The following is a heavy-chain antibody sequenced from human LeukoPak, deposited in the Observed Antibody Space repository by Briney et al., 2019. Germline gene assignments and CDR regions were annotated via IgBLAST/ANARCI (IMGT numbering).Heavy chain of an antibody. J-gene: IGHJ4*02. CDR2: ISDSGGST. CDR1: GFTFSSYA. V-gene: IGHV3-23*01. Sequence: GGSLRLSCAASGFTFSSYAMSWVRQAPGKGLEWVSGISDSGGSTNYAASVKGRFTISRDNSKDTLYLQMNSLGAEDTAVYYCAKEDSVRREFDYWGQGTLATVSS. CDR3: AKEDSVRREFDY.